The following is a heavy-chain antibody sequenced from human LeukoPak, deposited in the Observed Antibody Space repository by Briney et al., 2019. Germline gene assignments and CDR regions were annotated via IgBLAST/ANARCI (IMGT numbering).Heavy chain of an antibody. CDR2: IYYTGST. CDR3: ARASGRRGYSGYELGY. V-gene: IGHV4-31*03. CDR1: GGSISSGGYY. Sequence: SQTLSLTCTVSGGSISSGGYYWSWIRQHPGKGLEWIGYIYYTGSTSYNPSLKSRLTISVDTSKNQFSLKLTSVTAADTAVYFCARASGRRGYSGYELGYWGQGTLVTVSS. J-gene: IGHJ4*02. D-gene: IGHD5-12*01.